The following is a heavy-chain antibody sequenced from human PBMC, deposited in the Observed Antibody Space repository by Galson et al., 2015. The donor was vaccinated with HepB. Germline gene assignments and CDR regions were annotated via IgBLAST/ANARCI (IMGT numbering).Heavy chain of an antibody. J-gene: IGHJ4*02. CDR2: IKQDGSEK. V-gene: IGHV3-7*01. CDR1: GFTFSRYW. CDR3: ARVADADYGDHTHFDS. Sequence: SLRLSCAASGFTFSRYWMSWVRQAPGKGLEWVANIKQDGSEKYYVDSVKGRFTISRDNAKNSLYLQMNSLRAEDTAVYYCARVADADYGDHTHFDSWGQGTLVTVSS. D-gene: IGHD4-17*01.